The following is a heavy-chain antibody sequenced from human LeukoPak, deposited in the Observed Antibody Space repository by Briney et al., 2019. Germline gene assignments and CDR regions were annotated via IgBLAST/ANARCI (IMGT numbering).Heavy chain of an antibody. J-gene: IGHJ4*02. CDR2: MNPNNGNT. V-gene: IGHV1-8*01. CDR3: AREYYYAGFDY. D-gene: IGHD3-16*01. CDR1: GYTFTSYD. Sequence: GASVKVSCKASGYTFTSYDINWVRQATGQGLEWMGWMNPNNGNTGYAQEFQGRVTMTRNTSTSTVYMELSSLRSEDTAVYYCAREYYYAGFDYWGQGTLITVSS.